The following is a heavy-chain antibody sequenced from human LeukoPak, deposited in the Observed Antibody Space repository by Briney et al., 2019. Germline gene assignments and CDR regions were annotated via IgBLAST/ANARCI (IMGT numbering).Heavy chain of an antibody. V-gene: IGHV3-7*03. CDR1: GFTFSNYW. Sequence: GGSLRLSCAASGFTFSNYWMSWVRQAPGKGLEWVANIKQDRSEKYYVDSVKGRFTISRDNAKNSLYLQMNSLRAEDTALYYCARERSPYSSGLGAFDIWGQGTMVTVSS. CDR3: ARERSPYSSGLGAFDI. D-gene: IGHD6-19*01. CDR2: IKQDRSEK. J-gene: IGHJ3*02.